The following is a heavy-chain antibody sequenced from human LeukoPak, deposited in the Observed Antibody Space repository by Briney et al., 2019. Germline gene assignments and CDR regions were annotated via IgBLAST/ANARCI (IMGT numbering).Heavy chain of an antibody. D-gene: IGHD3-22*01. Sequence: PSETLSLTCTVSGGSISSYYWSWIRQPLGKGLEWIGYIYYSGSTNYNPSLKSRVTISVDTSKNQFSLKLSSVTAADTAVYYCARHWYTGPYYDSSGYYHAFDIWGQGTMVTVSS. J-gene: IGHJ3*02. CDR2: IYYSGST. CDR1: GGSISSYY. CDR3: ARHWYTGPYYDSSGYYHAFDI. V-gene: IGHV4-59*08.